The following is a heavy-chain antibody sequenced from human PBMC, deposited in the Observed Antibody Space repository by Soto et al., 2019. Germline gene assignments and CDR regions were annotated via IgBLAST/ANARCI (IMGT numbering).Heavy chain of an antibody. D-gene: IGHD3-22*01. CDR2: IIPIFGTA. Sequence: GASVKVSCKASGGTFSSYAISWVRQAPGQGLEWMGGIIPIFGTANYAQKFQGRVTITADESTSTAYMELSSLRSEDTAVYYCARGHYDSITGHYGMDVWGQGTTVTVSS. CDR1: GGTFSSYA. J-gene: IGHJ6*02. V-gene: IGHV1-69*13. CDR3: ARGHYDSITGHYGMDV.